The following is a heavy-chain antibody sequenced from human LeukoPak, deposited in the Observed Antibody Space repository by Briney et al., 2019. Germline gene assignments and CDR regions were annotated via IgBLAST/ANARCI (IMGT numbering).Heavy chain of an antibody. CDR3: AKGDYGGNPTDTDY. Sequence: GGSLRLSCAASGFTFSSYPMHWVRQAPGKGLEWVAVISYDGSNKYYADSVKGRFTISRDNSKNTLYLQMNSLRAEDTAVYYCAKGDYGGNPTDTDYWGQGTLVTVSS. J-gene: IGHJ4*02. CDR1: GFTFSSYP. D-gene: IGHD4-23*01. V-gene: IGHV3-30*04. CDR2: ISYDGSNK.